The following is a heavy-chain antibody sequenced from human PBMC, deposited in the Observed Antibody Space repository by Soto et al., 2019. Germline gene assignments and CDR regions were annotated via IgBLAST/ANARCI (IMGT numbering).Heavy chain of an antibody. CDR3: AIVRSAAGTGGFEP. Sequence: QVPLVQSGAEVKKPGASVKVSCKASGYTFTSYDINWVRQAPGQGLEWMGWMNPNSGNTGYAQKFQVSTPMTMNTSIGTGYTELSSLRSEDTAVYYCAIVRSAAGTGGFEPRGQGNLVTVSS. CDR1: GYTFTSYD. V-gene: IGHV1-8*01. J-gene: IGHJ5*02. D-gene: IGHD6-13*01. CDR2: MNPNSGNT.